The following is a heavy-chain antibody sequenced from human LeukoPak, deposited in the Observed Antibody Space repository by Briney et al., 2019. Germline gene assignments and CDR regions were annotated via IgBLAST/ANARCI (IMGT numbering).Heavy chain of an antibody. J-gene: IGHJ4*02. V-gene: IGHV4-61*01. CDR2: VSHSGNT. D-gene: IGHD3-9*01. Sequence: SETLSLTCTVSGGSVISGSYYWSWIRQPPGKELGWIGYVSHSGNTNYNPSLKSRVTISKDTSKNQFSLKLSSVTAADTAVYYCVREHDWGDFDFWGQGTLVTVSS. CDR3: VREHDWGDFDF. CDR1: GGSVISGSYY.